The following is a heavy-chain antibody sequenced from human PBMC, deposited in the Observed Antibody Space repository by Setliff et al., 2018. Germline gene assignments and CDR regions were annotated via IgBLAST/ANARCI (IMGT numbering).Heavy chain of an antibody. CDR2: IYHSGSI. V-gene: IGHV4-4*02. CDR1: GGSISSSNW. CDR3: ARGLEGEDYFYYMDV. J-gene: IGHJ6*03. D-gene: IGHD2-21*01. Sequence: SETLSLTCTVSGGSISSSNWWTWVRQPPGKGLEWIGEIYHSGSINYNPSLKSRVTTSVDKSKNQFSLKLTSVTAVDTAVYYCARGLEGEDYFYYMDVWGKGNTVTVSS.